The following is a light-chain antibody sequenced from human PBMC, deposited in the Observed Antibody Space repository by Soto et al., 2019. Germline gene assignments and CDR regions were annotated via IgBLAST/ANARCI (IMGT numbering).Light chain of an antibody. J-gene: IGLJ1*01. V-gene: IGLV2-8*01. CDR3: MSYAGGNRFV. CDR2: QVT. CDR1: INDVGGYNY. Sequence: QSVLTQPPSASGSPGQSVTISCAGTINDVGGYNYVSWYQQHPGKVTQLMIYQVTKRPSGVPDRFSASKFATPASLTIFGLQAEDEGDYYCMSYAGGNRFVFGTGTKVTVL.